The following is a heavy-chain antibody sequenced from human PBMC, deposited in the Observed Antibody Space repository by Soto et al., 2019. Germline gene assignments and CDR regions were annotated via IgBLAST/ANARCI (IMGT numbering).Heavy chain of an antibody. J-gene: IGHJ1*01. Sequence: EVQLVESGGVLVQPGGSLRLSCAASGFTFNRFWMTWVRQAPGKGLQWVANIKEDGSETHYVDSIKGRFTISRDNAKNSRFLQMTSLRAEDTAVYYCVRAHPLIWGQGTLVTVSS. CDR2: IKEDGSET. CDR1: GFTFNRFW. CDR3: VRAHPLI. V-gene: IGHV3-7*05.